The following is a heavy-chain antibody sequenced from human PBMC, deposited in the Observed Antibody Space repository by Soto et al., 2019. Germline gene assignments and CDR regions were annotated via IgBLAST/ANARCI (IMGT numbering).Heavy chain of an antibody. Sequence: EVQLVESGGGLVQPGGSLRLSCVASGFTFRGYSMNWVRQAPGKGLEWVSYISGSSSTMYYADSVKGRFTISRDNANNSLYPQMNSLRAVDTAVYCCGRDSTPGPVDHWGQGTLVTVSS. V-gene: IGHV3-48*01. CDR2: ISGSSSTM. CDR1: GFTFRGYS. J-gene: IGHJ4*02. D-gene: IGHD5-12*01. CDR3: GRDSTPGPVDH.